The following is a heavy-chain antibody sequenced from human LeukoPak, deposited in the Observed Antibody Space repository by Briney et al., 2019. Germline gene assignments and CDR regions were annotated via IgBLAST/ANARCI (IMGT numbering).Heavy chain of an antibody. CDR3: TRARLVVVPARFGP. V-gene: IGHV3-49*03. CDR1: GFTFGDYA. D-gene: IGHD2-2*01. J-gene: IGHJ5*02. CDR2: IRSKAYGGTT. Sequence: RPLRLSCTASGFTFGDYAMSWFRQAPGKGLEWVGFIRSKAYGGTTEYAACVKGRFTISRDDSKSIAYLQMNSLRTEDTAVYYCTRARLVVVPARFGPWGQGTLVTVSS.